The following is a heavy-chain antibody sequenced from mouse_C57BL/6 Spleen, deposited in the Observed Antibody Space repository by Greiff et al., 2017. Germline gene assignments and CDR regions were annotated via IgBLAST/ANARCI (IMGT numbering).Heavy chain of an antibody. Sequence: EVQLVESGGGLVQPGGSLSLSCAASGFTFTDYYMSWVRQPPGKALEWLGFIRNKANGYTTEYSASVKGRFTISRDNSRSILYLQMHALRAEDSATYYCARRDYFDDWGQGTTLTVSS. CDR1: GFTFTDYY. CDR3: ARRDYFDD. CDR2: IRNKANGYTT. V-gene: IGHV7-3*01. J-gene: IGHJ2*01.